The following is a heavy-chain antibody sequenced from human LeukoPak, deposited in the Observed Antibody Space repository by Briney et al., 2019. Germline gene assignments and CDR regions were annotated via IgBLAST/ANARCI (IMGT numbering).Heavy chain of an antibody. V-gene: IGHV1-18*01. D-gene: IGHD1-1*01. CDR1: GYTFTIYG. CDR3: ARGGGLQQELDY. J-gene: IGHJ4*02. CDR2: ISAYNGNT. Sequence: ASVKLSSKASGYTFTIYGISWVRQAPGQGVEGMGWISAYNGNTNYTQKPQGRVTMTTDTSTSTAYMELRSLRSDDTAVYYCARGGGLQQELDYWGQGTLVTVSS.